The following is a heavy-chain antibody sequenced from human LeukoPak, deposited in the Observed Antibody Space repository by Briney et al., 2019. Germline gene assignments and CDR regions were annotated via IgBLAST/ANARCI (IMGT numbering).Heavy chain of an antibody. D-gene: IGHD1-26*01. CDR1: GFTFDDYA. V-gene: IGHV3-9*01. Sequence: GGSLRLSCAASGFTFDDYAMHWVRQAPGKGLEWVSGISWNSGSIGYADSVKGRFTISGDNAKNSLYLQMNSLRAEDTALYYCAKATYSGSYYYYGMDVWGQGTTVTVSS. J-gene: IGHJ6*02. CDR2: ISWNSGSI. CDR3: AKATYSGSYYYYGMDV.